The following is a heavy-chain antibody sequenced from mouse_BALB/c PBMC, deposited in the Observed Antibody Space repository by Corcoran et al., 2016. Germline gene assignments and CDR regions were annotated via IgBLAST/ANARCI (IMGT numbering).Heavy chain of an antibody. J-gene: IGHJ2*03. D-gene: IGHD1-1*01. CDR3: ARWGITTFDY. CDR1: GYRYTDDN. Sequence: EVLLQQSGPELVKPGASMKIPCKASGYRYTDDNMDWVRQSHGKSLEWSGDLNPRSGGTIYNQTFKGKATLTVDKSSSTAYMELHSLTSEDTAVYYCARWGITTFDYWGQGTSVTVSS. V-gene: IGHV1-18*01. CDR2: LNPRSGGT.